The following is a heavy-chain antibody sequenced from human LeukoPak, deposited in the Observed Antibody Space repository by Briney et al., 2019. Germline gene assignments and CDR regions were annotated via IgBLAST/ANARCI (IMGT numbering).Heavy chain of an antibody. V-gene: IGHV4-34*01. J-gene: IGHJ3*02. CDR2: INHSGST. CDR1: GGSFSGYY. D-gene: IGHD7-27*01. CDR3: ARLGPHDAFDI. Sequence: PSETLSLTCAVYGGSFSGYYWSWIRQPPGKGLEWIGEINHSGSTNYNPSLKSRVTIPVDTSKNQFSLKLSSVTAADTAVYYCARLGPHDAFDIWGQGTMVTVSS.